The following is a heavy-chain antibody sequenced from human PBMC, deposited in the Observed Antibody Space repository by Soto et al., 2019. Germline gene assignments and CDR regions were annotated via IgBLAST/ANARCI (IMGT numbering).Heavy chain of an antibody. D-gene: IGHD5-18*01. CDR1: GGSISSYY. Sequence: PSETLSLTCTVSGGSISSYYWSWIRQPPGKGLEWIGYIYYSGSTNYNPSLKSRVTISVDTSKNQFSLKLSSVTAADTAVYYCAKDIQLWLHWVDYFDYWGQGTLVTVSS. J-gene: IGHJ4*02. V-gene: IGHV4-59*12. CDR2: IYYSGST. CDR3: AKDIQLWLHWVDYFDY.